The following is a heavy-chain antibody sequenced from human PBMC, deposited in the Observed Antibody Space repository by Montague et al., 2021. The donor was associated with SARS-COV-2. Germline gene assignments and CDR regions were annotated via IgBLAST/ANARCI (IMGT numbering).Heavy chain of an antibody. Sequence: SLRLSCSASGFTFSNYAMSWVRQAPGKGLEWVSSIFGSGAGTYYADSVQGRFTISRDNSKNTVFLHMNSLTAEDTAVHYCAKNGGSGSLVYWYFDLWGRGTLVPVSS. CDR2: IFGSGAGT. J-gene: IGHJ2*01. CDR1: GFTFSNYA. CDR3: AKNGGSGSLVYWYFDL. V-gene: IGHV3-23*01. D-gene: IGHD3-16*01.